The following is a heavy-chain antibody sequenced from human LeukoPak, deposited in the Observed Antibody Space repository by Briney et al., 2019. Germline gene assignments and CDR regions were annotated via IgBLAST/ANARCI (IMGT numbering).Heavy chain of an antibody. D-gene: IGHD6-19*01. J-gene: IGHJ4*02. CDR1: GFTFSSYG. Sequence: GRSLRCSCAAAGFTFSSYGMHWVRQAPGKGLEWVAVISYDGSNKYYADSVKGRFTISRDNSKNTLYLQMDSLRAEDTAVYYCAKGIGSGWTDYWGQGTLVTVSS. CDR3: AKGIGSGWTDY. CDR2: ISYDGSNK. V-gene: IGHV3-30*18.